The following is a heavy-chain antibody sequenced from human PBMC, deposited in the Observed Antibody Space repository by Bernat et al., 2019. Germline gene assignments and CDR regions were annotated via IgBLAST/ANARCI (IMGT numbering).Heavy chain of an antibody. CDR3: ARDVDYNFDY. J-gene: IGHJ4*02. V-gene: IGHV3-74*01. CDR2: INSDGSST. Sequence: EVQLVESGGGLAQPGGSLRLSCAASGFTFSDYWMHWVRQAPGKGLVWVSHINSDGSSTTYADSVKGRFTISRDNAKNTLYLHMNSLRAEDTAVFYCARDVDYNFDYWGQGTLVTVSS. CDR1: GFTFSDYW. D-gene: IGHD4-11*01.